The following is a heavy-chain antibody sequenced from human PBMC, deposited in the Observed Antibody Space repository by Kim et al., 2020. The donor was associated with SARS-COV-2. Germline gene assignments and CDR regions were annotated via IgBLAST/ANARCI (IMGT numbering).Heavy chain of an antibody. V-gene: IGHV4-39*02. CDR2: IYYSGST. D-gene: IGHD5-12*01. Sequence: SETLSLTCTVSGGSISSSSYYWGWIRQPPGKGLEWIGSIYYSGSTYYNPSLKSRVTISVDTSKNQFSLKLSSVTAADTAVYYCARDGYNLDLFDYWGQGTLVTVSS. CDR1: GGSISSSSYY. J-gene: IGHJ4*02. CDR3: ARDGYNLDLFDY.